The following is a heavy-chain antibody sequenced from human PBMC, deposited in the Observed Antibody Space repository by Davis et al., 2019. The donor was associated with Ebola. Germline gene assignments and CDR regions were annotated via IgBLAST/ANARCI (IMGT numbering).Heavy chain of an antibody. CDR2: INPHNGNT. CDR3: ARAQFPTTSDH. J-gene: IGHJ4*02. D-gene: IGHD1-1*01. V-gene: IGHV1-18*01. Sequence: AASVKVSCKASGYTFTSYDINWVRQATGQGLEWMGWINPHNGNTNYAQNVQGRVTMTTDTSTSTAYMEVGSLRSDDTAVYYCARAQFPTTSDHWGQGTLVTVSS. CDR1: GYTFTSYD.